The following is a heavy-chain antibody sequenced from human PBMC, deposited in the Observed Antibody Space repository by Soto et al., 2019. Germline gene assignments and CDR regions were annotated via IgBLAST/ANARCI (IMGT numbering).Heavy chain of an antibody. J-gene: IGHJ4*02. Sequence: SETLSLTCAVSGASITSSCYYWGWIRQPPGKGLEWIGYIYYSGSTYYNPSLKSRVTISVDRSKNQFSLKLSSVTAADTAVYYCARVPDYWGQGTLVTVSS. CDR3: ARVPDY. CDR1: GASITSSCYY. V-gene: IGHV4-30-2*01. CDR2: IYYSGST.